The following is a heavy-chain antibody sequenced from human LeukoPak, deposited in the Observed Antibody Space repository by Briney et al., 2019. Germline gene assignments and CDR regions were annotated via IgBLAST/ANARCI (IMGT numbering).Heavy chain of an antibody. D-gene: IGHD5-18*01. CDR3: VRAPAVDTAMVNYAFDI. J-gene: IGHJ3*02. V-gene: IGHV4-39*07. Sequence: PSETLSLTCSISGGSITSSLYFWGWIRQPPGKGLEWIGNIYYSGTTYYKPSFNSRVTILVDTSKNQFSLKLRFVTAADTAVYYCVRAPAVDTAMVNYAFDIWGQGTMVTVSS. CDR1: GGSITSSLYF. CDR2: IYYSGTT.